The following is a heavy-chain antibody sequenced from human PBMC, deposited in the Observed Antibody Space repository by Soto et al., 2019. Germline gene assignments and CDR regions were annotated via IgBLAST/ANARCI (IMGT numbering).Heavy chain of an antibody. CDR3: ARDRSIAASQFTMDV. CDR1: GYTFSNYG. Sequence: ASVKVSCKASGYTFSNYGIVWVRQAPGQGLEWMGRIDAYNGNTKYGQKFQGRVTMTTDTSTTTASMELRSLSSDDTAVYYCARDRSIAASQFTMDVWGQGTMVTVSS. D-gene: IGHD6-25*01. J-gene: IGHJ6*02. CDR2: IDAYNGNT. V-gene: IGHV1-18*01.